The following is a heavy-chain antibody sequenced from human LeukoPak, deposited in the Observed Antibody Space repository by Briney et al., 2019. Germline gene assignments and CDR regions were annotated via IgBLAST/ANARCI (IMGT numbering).Heavy chain of an antibody. J-gene: IGHJ3*02. CDR1: GYSFSGYW. V-gene: IGHV5-10-1*01. D-gene: IGHD2-21*01. CDR2: IDPGDSQT. Sequence: GESLGISCKGSGYSFSGYWISWVRQMPGKGLEWMGKIDPGDSQTIYSPSFQGHVIISIDKSISTAYLQWNSLKASDSAMYFCAVKGVVVGGLDIWGQGTMVAVSS. CDR3: AVKGVVVGGLDI.